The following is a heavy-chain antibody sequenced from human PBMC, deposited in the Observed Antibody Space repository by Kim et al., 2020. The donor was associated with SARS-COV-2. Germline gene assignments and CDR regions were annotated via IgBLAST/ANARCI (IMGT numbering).Heavy chain of an antibody. Sequence: GSTYYNPSLKSRVTISVDTSKNQFSLKLSSVTAADTAVYYCASRTGTRDYWGQGTLVTVSS. D-gene: IGHD1-1*01. CDR3: ASRTGTRDY. J-gene: IGHJ4*02. V-gene: IGHV4-39*07. CDR2: GST.